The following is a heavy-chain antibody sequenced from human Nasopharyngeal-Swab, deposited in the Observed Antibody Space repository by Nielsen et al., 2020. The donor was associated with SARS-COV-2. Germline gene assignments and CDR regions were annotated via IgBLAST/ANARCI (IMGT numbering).Heavy chain of an antibody. D-gene: IGHD6-13*01. Sequence: SETRSLTCAVYGGSFSGYYWSWIRQPPGKGLEWIGEINHSGSTNYNPSLKSRVTISVDTSKNQFSLKLSSVTAADTAVYYCARGGSSSWYYYYYGMDVWGQGTTVTVSS. CDR2: INHSGST. V-gene: IGHV4-34*01. CDR3: ARGGSSSWYYYYYGMDV. J-gene: IGHJ6*02. CDR1: GGSFSGYY.